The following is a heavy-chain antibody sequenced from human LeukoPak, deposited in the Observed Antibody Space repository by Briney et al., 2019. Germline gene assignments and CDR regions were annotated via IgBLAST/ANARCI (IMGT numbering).Heavy chain of an antibody. CDR1: GFTFSDHY. D-gene: IGHD3-10*01. CDR3: AKRVRGVISPYYYYGMDV. V-gene: IGHV3-23*01. CDR2: ISGSGGST. Sequence: PGGSLRLSCAASGFTFSDHYMDWVRQAPGKGLEWVSAISGSGGSTYYADSVKGRFTISRDNSKNTLYLQMNSLRAEDTAVYYSAKRVRGVISPYYYYGMDVWGKGTTVTVSS. J-gene: IGHJ6*04.